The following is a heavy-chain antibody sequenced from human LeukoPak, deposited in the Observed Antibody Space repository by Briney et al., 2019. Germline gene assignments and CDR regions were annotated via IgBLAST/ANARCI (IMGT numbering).Heavy chain of an antibody. D-gene: IGHD2-21*02. CDR2: ISSSSTYI. V-gene: IGHV3-21*01. CDR3: ARDRLVTAQFDY. Sequence: GGSLRLSCTVSGFTVSSNSMSWVRQAPGKGLEWVSSISSSSTYIHYSDSLKGRFTISRDNAKNSLYLQMNSLRAEDTAVYYCARDRLVTAQFDYWGQGTLVTVSS. J-gene: IGHJ4*02. CDR1: GFTVSSNS.